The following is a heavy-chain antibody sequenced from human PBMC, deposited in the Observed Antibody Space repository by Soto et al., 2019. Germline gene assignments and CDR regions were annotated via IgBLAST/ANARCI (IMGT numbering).Heavy chain of an antibody. J-gene: IGHJ6*02. Sequence: AAVKVSCKASGYSFTDYHIHWVRQAPGQGLEWLGRINPKSGGTSTAQKFQGWVTMTTDTSISTASMELTRLTSDDTAIYYCARGDSTDCSNGVCSFFYYYGMDVWGQGTTVTVSS. CDR2: INPKSGGT. CDR1: GYSFTDYH. D-gene: IGHD2-8*01. CDR3: ARGDSTDCSNGVCSFFYYYGMDV. V-gene: IGHV1-2*04.